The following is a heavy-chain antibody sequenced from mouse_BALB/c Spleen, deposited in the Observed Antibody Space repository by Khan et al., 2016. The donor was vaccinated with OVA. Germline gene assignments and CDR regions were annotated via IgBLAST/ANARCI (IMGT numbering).Heavy chain of an antibody. CDR2: IWTGGST. D-gene: IGHD2-13*01. J-gene: IGHJ4*01. Sequence: QVQLQQPGPGLVAPSQSLSITCTVSGFSLVTYGVHWVRQSPGRGLEWLGVIWTGGSTNYNSALMSRLSMSKDNSKSQVFLKMNSLQTEDTAMDYCVRETAYYGDYEAMDYWGQGTSVTVSS. CDR3: VRETAYYGDYEAMDY. V-gene: IGHV2-9*02. CDR1: GFSLVTYG.